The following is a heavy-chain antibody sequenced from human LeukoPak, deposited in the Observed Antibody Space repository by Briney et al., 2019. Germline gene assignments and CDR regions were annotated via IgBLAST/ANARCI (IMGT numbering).Heavy chain of an antibody. Sequence: SETLSLTCTVSGGSISSSSYYWGWTRQPPGKGREWIGSIYYSGSTYYNPSLKSRVTISVDTSKNRFSLKLSSVTAADTAVYYCARARWITMIGEYYFDYWGQGTLVTVSS. J-gene: IGHJ4*02. V-gene: IGHV4-39*01. CDR1: GGSISSSSYY. CDR2: IYYSGST. D-gene: IGHD3-22*01. CDR3: ARARWITMIGEYYFDY.